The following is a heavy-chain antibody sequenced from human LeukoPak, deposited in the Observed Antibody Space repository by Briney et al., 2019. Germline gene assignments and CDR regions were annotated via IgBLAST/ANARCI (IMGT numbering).Heavy chain of an antibody. CDR2: ISGDGGST. J-gene: IGHJ1*01. CDR3: ARDSQEFFQH. Sequence: GGSLRLSCAASGFTFDNYAIHWVRQAPGKGLEWVSLISGDGGSTYYADSMKGRFTNSRDNSKNSLYLQMNSLRTEDTALYYCARDSQEFFQHWGQGTLVTVSS. CDR1: GFTFDNYA. V-gene: IGHV3-43*02.